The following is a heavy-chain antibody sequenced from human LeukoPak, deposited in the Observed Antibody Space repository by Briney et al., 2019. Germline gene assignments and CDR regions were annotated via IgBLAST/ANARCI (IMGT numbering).Heavy chain of an antibody. CDR3: AKWHLLHFDY. J-gene: IGHJ4*02. CDR2: MSGSGGTT. V-gene: IGHV3-23*01. D-gene: IGHD5-18*01. CDR1: GFTFSTYG. Sequence: GGTLRLSCAASGFTFSTYGMSWVRQAPGKGPEWVSGMSGSGGTTNYAASVKGRFTISRDYSKNTLFLQMNSLRAEDTAVYYCAKWHLLHFDYWGQGTLVTVSS.